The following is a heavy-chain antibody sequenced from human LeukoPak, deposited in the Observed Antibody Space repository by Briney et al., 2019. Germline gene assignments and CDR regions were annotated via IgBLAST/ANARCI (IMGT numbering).Heavy chain of an antibody. V-gene: IGHV1-2*02. J-gene: IGHJ4*02. D-gene: IGHD3-10*01. CDR2: INPNSGGT. CDR1: GYTFTTYY. Sequence: ASVKVSCKASGYTFTTYYIHWVRQAPGQGLEWMGWINPNSGGTSYAQKFQGRVTVTRDTSITTAYMELSSLRSDDTAVYYCARATGHHYYGSGSYYHDYWGQGTLVTVSS. CDR3: ARATGHHYYGSGSYYHDY.